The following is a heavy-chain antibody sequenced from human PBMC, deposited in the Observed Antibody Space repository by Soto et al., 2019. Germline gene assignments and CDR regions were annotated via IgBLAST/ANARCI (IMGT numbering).Heavy chain of an antibody. D-gene: IGHD4-17*01. CDR2: IYYSGST. Sequence: LCGGSISSGAYYWSWVRQPPGKGLEWIGYIYYSGSTYYNPSLKSRVTISVDTSKNQFPLKLSSVTATDTAVYYCARDNYGDTYYFDYWGQGTLVTVSS. V-gene: IGHV4-30-4*01. CDR3: ARDNYGDTYYFDY. CDR1: GGSISSGAYY. J-gene: IGHJ4*02.